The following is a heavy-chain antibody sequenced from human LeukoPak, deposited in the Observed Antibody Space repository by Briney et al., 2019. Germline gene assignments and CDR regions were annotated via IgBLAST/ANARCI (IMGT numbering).Heavy chain of an antibody. CDR1: GGSISSSSYY. CDR3: ARYSYGLPFDY. D-gene: IGHD5-18*01. Sequence: KPSETLSLTCTVSGGSISSSSYYWGWIRQPPGKGLEWIGSIYYSGSTYYNPSLKSRVTISVDTSKNQFSLKLSSVTAADTAVYYCARYSYGLPFDYWGQGTLVTVSS. J-gene: IGHJ4*02. CDR2: IYYSGST. V-gene: IGHV4-39*07.